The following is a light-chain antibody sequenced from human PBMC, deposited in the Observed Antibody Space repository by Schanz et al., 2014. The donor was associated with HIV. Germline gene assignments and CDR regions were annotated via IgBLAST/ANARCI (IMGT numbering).Light chain of an antibody. V-gene: IGLV1-44*01. Sequence: QSVLTQPPSASGTPGQRVSISCSGSSSNIGTYNVNWYQQLPGTAPTLLIYDNNHRPSGVPDRFSGSKSGPSASLAIRGLQSDDEAYYYCAAWDDLLNGPVFGGGTKLTVL. CDR1: SSNIGTYN. CDR2: DNN. J-gene: IGLJ3*02. CDR3: AAWDDLLNGPV.